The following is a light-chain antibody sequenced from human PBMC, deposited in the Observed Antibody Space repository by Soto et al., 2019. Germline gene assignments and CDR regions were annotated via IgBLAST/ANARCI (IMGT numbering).Light chain of an antibody. J-gene: IGKJ1*01. CDR1: QSVSTY. V-gene: IGKV3-11*01. CDR3: QQYGNSRGT. CDR2: DAF. Sequence: EVVLTQSPATLSLSPGERATLSCRASQSVSTYLAWYQQKPGQAPRLLIYDAFNRATGIPARFSGSGSGTDFTLTISGLEPEDSAVYYCQQYGNSRGTFGQGTKVDIK.